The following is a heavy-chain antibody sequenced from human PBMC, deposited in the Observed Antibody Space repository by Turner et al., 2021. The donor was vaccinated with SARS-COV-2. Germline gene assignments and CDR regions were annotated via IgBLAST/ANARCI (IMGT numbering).Heavy chain of an antibody. CDR3: ARHQGSASGYDHGMNV. D-gene: IGHD1-26*01. CDR1: GGSISSKS. CDR2: FYKIGSI. Sequence: QVQLQESGPGLVRPSETLSLPCTVSGGSISSKSWRWVRQSPGRGLEWIGYFYKIGSIDYNPTLRSRVTISVETSKNQLSLNLSSVTAADTAVYYCARHQGSASGYDHGMNVWGQGTAGIVSS. J-gene: IGHJ6*02. V-gene: IGHV4-59*08.